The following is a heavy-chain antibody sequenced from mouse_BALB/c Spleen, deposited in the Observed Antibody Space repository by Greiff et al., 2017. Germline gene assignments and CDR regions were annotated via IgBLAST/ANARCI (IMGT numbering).Heavy chain of an antibody. V-gene: IGHV5-6*01. CDR1: GFTFSSYG. J-gene: IGHJ2*01. CDR3: ARHDDYYYFDY. D-gene: IGHD2-3*01. CDR2: ISSGGSYT. Sequence: EVQGVESGGDLVKPGGSLKLSCAASGFTFSSYGMSWVRQTPDKRLEWVATISSGGSYTYYPDSVKGRFTISRDNAKNTLYLQMSSLKSEDTAMYYCARHDDYYYFDYWGQGTTLTVSS.